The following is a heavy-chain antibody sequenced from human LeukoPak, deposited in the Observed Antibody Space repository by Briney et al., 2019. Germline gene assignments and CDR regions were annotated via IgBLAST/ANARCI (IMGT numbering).Heavy chain of an antibody. CDR3: VRRQYNSDFDFWSGFDY. J-gene: IGHJ4*01. CDR1: GFSIGTSGVG. CDR2: IYWDEDI. Sequence: SGPTLVKPTQTLTLTCTLSGFSIGTSGVGVGWTRQPPGKALEWLALIYWDEDIRYSPSLKNRLTITKDTSKNQVVLTMTNMDPVDTATYYCVRRQYNSDFDFWSGFDYWGHGTLVTVSS. D-gene: IGHD3-3*01. V-gene: IGHV2-5*02.